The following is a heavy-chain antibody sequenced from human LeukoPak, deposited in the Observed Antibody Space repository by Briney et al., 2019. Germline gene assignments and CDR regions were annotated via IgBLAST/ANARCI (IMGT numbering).Heavy chain of an antibody. Sequence: ASVKVSCKASGYSFTDKYMHWVRQAPGQGLEWMGWINPNSGGTNYAQKFQGRVTMTTDTSTSTAYMELSRLTSDDTAVYYCARVTSRLGWFDPWGQGTLVTVSS. V-gene: IGHV1-2*02. J-gene: IGHJ5*02. CDR1: GYSFTDKY. D-gene: IGHD1-14*01. CDR3: ARVTSRLGWFDP. CDR2: INPNSGGT.